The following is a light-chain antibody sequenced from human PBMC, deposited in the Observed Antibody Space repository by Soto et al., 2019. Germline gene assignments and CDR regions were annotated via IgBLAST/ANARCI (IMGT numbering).Light chain of an antibody. CDR3: QSYDSTNQHVI. V-gene: IGLV6-57*04. J-gene: IGLJ2*01. Sequence: FMLTQPHSLSESPGKTVTISCTRSRGSIADNYVQWYQQRPGSAPTTLIYEDDQRLSGVPDRFSGSIDRSSNSASLTISELKAGDEADYYCQSYDSTNQHVIFGGGTKVTVL. CDR1: RGSIADNY. CDR2: EDD.